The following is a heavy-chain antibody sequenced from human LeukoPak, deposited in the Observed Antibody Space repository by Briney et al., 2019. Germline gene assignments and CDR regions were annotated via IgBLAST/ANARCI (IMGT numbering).Heavy chain of an antibody. CDR3: AKGTDCSGGSCYIPNY. V-gene: IGHV3-23*01. D-gene: IGHD2-15*01. Sequence: AGGSLRLSCAASGFTFSSYAMSWVRQAPGKGLEWVSGISGSGGSTYYADSLKGRFTLSRDNSKNTLYLQMNSLRGEDTAVYYCAKGTDCSGGSCYIPNYWGQGTLVTVSS. CDR2: ISGSGGST. J-gene: IGHJ4*02. CDR1: GFTFSSYA.